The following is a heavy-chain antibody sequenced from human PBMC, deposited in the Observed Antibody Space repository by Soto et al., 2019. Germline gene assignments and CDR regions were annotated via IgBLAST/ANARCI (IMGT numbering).Heavy chain of an antibody. CDR2: ISDDGSTA. Sequence: GGSLRLSCAVSGFTFSAYWMHWVRQVPGKGLTWVSRISDDGSTATYADSVKGRFIISRDNAKKSLYLQMNSLRVEDTAVYYCARASIAARPDFDYWGQGTLVTVSS. CDR3: ARASIAARPDFDY. CDR1: GFTFSAYW. V-gene: IGHV3-74*01. J-gene: IGHJ4*02. D-gene: IGHD6-6*01.